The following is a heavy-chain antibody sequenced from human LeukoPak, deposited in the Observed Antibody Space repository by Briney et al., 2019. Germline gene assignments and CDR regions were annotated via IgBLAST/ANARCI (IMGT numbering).Heavy chain of an antibody. CDR1: GYTFTSYY. Sequence: VASVKVSCKASGYTFTSYYMHWVRQAPGQGLEWMGIINPSGGSTSYAQKFQGRVTMTRDTSTSTVYMGLSSLRSEDTAVYYCARGSPSLYSSSWYGCWFDPWGQGTLVTVSS. V-gene: IGHV1-46*01. CDR3: ARGSPSLYSSSWYGCWFDP. J-gene: IGHJ5*02. CDR2: INPSGGST. D-gene: IGHD6-13*01.